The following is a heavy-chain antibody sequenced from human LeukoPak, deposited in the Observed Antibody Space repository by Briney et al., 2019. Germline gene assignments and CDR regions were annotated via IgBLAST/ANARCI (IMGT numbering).Heavy chain of an antibody. CDR2: INPSGGST. Sequence: RASVKVSCKTSGYTFTGYYMHWVRQAPGQGLEWMGIINPSGGSTSYAQKFQGRVTMTRDTSTSTVYMELSSLRSEDTAVYYCARGHYYGSGSYYNPYYFDYWGQGTLVTVSS. CDR1: GYTFTGYY. D-gene: IGHD3-10*01. CDR3: ARGHYYGSGSYYNPYYFDY. V-gene: IGHV1-46*01. J-gene: IGHJ4*02.